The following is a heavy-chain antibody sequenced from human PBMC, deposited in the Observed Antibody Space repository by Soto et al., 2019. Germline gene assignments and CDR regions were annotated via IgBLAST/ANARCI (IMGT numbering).Heavy chain of an antibody. CDR3: ARDGYCSGGSCSDAFDI. CDR1: GDSVPSNSAA. Sequence: QVQLQQSGPGLVKPSQTLSLTCAISGDSVPSNSAAWNWIRQSPSRGLEWLGRTYYRSKWYNDYSVSVKSRITLHPDTSQNQSSLPLRPVTPEDTAVYYGARDGYCSGGSCSDAFDIWGQGTMVTVSS. CDR2: TYYRSKWYN. D-gene: IGHD2-15*01. V-gene: IGHV6-1*01. J-gene: IGHJ3*02.